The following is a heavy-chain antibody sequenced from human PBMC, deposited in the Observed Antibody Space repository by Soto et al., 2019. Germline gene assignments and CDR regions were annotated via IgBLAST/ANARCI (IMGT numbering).Heavy chain of an antibody. Sequence: PGGSLRLSCAASGFTFSNAWMSWVRQAPGKGLEWVGRIKSKTDGGTTDYAAPVKGRFTISRDDSKNTLYLQMNSLKTEDTAVYYGTTETIAVAGLDAFDIWGQGTMVT. CDR3: TTETIAVAGLDAFDI. D-gene: IGHD6-19*01. CDR1: GFTFSNAW. J-gene: IGHJ3*02. CDR2: IKSKTDGGTT. V-gene: IGHV3-15*01.